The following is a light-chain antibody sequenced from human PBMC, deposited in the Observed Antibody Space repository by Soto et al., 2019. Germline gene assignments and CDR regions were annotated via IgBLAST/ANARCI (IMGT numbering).Light chain of an antibody. J-gene: IGKJ1*01. Sequence: DVGMTQSPLSLPVTLGQPASISCRSSQSLIHSDGDTYLNWFQPRPDQSPRRLIYKVSDRGTGVTDSFPGTAPGSAFTLTFSRVAAEDVGVYYPMQGTLWPWTCGQGTEVELK. CDR3: MQGTLWPWT. V-gene: IGKV2-30*02. CDR1: QSLIHSDGDTY. CDR2: KVS.